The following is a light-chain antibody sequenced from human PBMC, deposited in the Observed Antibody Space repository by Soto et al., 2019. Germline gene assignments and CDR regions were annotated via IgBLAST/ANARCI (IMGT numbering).Light chain of an antibody. V-gene: IGKV1-5*03. CDR3: QQYNNYSWT. CDR2: MAS. CDR1: QSFSTW. J-gene: IGKJ1*01. Sequence: IQMTQSPSTLSASIGDRFTITCRASQSFSTWVAWYQQKPGKAPKLLIYMASSLATGVPSRFSGSGSGKEFTLTISSLQPDDSATYYCQQYNNYSWTFGQGTKVDIK.